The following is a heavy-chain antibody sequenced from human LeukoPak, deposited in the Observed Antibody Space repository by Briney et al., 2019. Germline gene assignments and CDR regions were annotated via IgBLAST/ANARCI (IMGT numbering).Heavy chain of an antibody. CDR3: ARGPKGGSIWFDP. V-gene: IGHV4-39*01. D-gene: IGHD5-12*01. Sequence: SETLSLTCTVSGGSISSSSYYWGWIRQPPGKGLEWIGSIYYSGSTYYNPSLKSRVTISVDTSKNQFSLKLSSVTAADTAVYYCARGPKGGSIWFDPWGQGTLVTVSS. J-gene: IGHJ5*02. CDR2: IYYSGST. CDR1: GGSISSSSYY.